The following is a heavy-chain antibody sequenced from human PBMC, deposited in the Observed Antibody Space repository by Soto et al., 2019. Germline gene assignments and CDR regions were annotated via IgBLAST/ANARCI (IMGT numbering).Heavy chain of an antibody. CDR3: ARATGYYGDFFDY. CDR1: GFPFDDYG. Sequence: PGGSLRLSCAASGFPFDDYGMSWVRQAPGKGLEWVSGINRDGGSTGYSDSVKGRFTTSRDNAKTSLYLQMNSLRAEDTAFYYCARATGYYGDFFDYLGQGTLVTVSS. D-gene: IGHD4-17*01. J-gene: IGHJ4*02. V-gene: IGHV3-20*04. CDR2: INRDGGST.